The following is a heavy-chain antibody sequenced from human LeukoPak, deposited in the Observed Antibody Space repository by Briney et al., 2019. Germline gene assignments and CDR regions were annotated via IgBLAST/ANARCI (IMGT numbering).Heavy chain of an antibody. J-gene: IGHJ4*02. CDR2: IIPIFGTA. CDR1: GGTFSSYA. Sequence: GSSVKVSCKASGGTFSSYAISWVRQAPGQGLEWMGGIIPIFGTANYAQKFQGRVTITADESTSTAYMELSSLRSEDTAVYYCARVQRAWYYDFWSGYSYWGQGTLVTVSS. CDR3: ARVQRAWYYDFWSGYSY. V-gene: IGHV1-69*01. D-gene: IGHD3-3*01.